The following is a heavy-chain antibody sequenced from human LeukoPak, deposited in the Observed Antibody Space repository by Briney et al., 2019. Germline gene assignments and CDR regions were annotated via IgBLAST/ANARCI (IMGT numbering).Heavy chain of an antibody. CDR2: IYYSGST. D-gene: IGHD6-13*01. V-gene: IGHV4-59*01. CDR3: ARGGRGAAAGFDY. Sequence: SETLSLTCAVYGGSFSGYYWSWIRQPPGKGLEWIGYIYYSGSTNYNPSLKSRVTISVDTSKKQFSLKLSSVTAADTAVYYCARGGRGAAAGFDYWGQGTLVTVSS. J-gene: IGHJ4*02. CDR1: GGSFSGYY.